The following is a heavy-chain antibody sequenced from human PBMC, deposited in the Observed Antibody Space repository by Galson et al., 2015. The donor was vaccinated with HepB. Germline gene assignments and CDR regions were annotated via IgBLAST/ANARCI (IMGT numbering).Heavy chain of an antibody. CDR3: ARDDGYNSGWGY. D-gene: IGHD6-19*01. CDR1: GYTFSDHY. CDR2: ITPKRGDT. Sequence: SVKVSCKASGYTFSDHYIQWVRQAPGQGLEWMGWITPKRGDTSYAQTFKGRVTMTRDTSTSTAYLEVSGLRSDDTAMYYCARDDGYNSGWGYWGQGTLVTVSS. V-gene: IGHV1-2*02. J-gene: IGHJ4*02.